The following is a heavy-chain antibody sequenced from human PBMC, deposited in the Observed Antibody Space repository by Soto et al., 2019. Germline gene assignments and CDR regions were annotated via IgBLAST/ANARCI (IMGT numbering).Heavy chain of an antibody. Sequence: EVQLVESGGGLVKPGGSLRLSCAASGFTFSSYSMNWVRQAPGKGLEWVSSISSSSSYIYYADSVKGRFTISRDNAKNSLYLHMNSLIADDTAVYYCASGGVQRGSGTYYYYGMDVWGQGSTVTVSS. D-gene: IGHD3-16*01. J-gene: IGHJ6*02. CDR3: ASGGVQRGSGTYYYYGMDV. V-gene: IGHV3-21*01. CDR1: GFTFSSYS. CDR2: ISSSSSYI.